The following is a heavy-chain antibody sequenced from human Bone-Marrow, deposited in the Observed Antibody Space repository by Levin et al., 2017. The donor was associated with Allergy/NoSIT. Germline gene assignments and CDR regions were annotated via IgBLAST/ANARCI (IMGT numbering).Heavy chain of an antibody. CDR2: INAGNGDR. CDR3: ARNIFLTIQLAY. J-gene: IGHJ4*02. CDR1: GYTFTNYA. D-gene: IGHD3-3*01. Sequence: ASVKVSCKASGYTFTNYAIHWVRQAPGQRLEWMGWINAGNGDRHYSPKFQGRVTITRDSSASTVYMELSSLKSEDTALYYCARNIFLTIQLAYWGQGTMVIVSS. V-gene: IGHV1-3*01.